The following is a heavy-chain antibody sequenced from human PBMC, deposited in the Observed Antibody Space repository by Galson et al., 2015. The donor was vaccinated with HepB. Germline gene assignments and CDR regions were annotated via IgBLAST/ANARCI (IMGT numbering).Heavy chain of an antibody. CDR3: AKDASWRYDNSRGYNY. D-gene: IGHD3-22*01. V-gene: IGHV3-7*01. CDR1: GFTFSNYW. CDR2: IKEDGTEK. Sequence: SLRLSCAASGFTFSNYWMTWVRQAPGKGLEWVANIKEDGTEKNYVDSVKGRFIVSRDNAKNLLYLQMNSLRVEDTAVYYCAKDASWRYDNSRGYNYWGQGTLVPVSS. J-gene: IGHJ4*02.